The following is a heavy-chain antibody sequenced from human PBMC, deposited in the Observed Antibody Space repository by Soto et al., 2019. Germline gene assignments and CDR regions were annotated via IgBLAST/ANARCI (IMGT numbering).Heavy chain of an antibody. D-gene: IGHD3-9*01. CDR2: VSGTASRT. CDR3: ATSFRYFDN. J-gene: IGHJ4*02. V-gene: IGHV3-23*01. CDR1: GFTPTTTP. Sequence: GGSLRLSCAGSGFTPTTTPLSWVRQPPGKGLEWVATVSGTASRTYGVDSVKGRFFISRHNSKKRVTLQINNLTNDDTALYYCATSFRYFDNWGQGTRVTVSS.